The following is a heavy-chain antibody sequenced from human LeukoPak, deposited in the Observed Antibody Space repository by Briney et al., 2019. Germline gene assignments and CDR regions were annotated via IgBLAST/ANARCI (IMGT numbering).Heavy chain of an antibody. V-gene: IGHV4-31*03. J-gene: IGHJ4*02. CDR3: ARVGGVIVHGPLYFDY. CDR1: GGSISSGGYY. D-gene: IGHD3-16*02. CDR2: IYYSGST. Sequence: SQTLSLTCTVSGGSISSGGYYWSWIRQHPGKGLEWIGYIYYSGSTYYNPSLKRRVTISVDTSKNQFSLKLSSVTAADTAVYYCARVGGVIVHGPLYFDYWGQGTLVTVSS.